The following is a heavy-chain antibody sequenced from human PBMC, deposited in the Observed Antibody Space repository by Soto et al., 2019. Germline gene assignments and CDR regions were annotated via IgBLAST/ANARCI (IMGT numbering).Heavy chain of an antibody. CDR1: GGTFSSYA. J-gene: IGHJ6*02. CDR3: ARGGIAAAGYGMDV. D-gene: IGHD6-13*01. V-gene: IGHV1-69*13. CDR2: IIPIFGTA. Sequence: GASVKVSCKAPGGTFSSYAISWVRQAPGQGLEWMGGIIPIFGTANYAQEFQGRVTITADESTSTAYMELSSLRSEDTAVYYCARGGIAAAGYGMDVWGQGTTVTVSS.